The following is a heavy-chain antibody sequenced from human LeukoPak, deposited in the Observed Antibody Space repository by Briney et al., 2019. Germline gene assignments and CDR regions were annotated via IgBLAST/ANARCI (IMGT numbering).Heavy chain of an antibody. CDR1: GVTLSNYA. Sequence: GGSLRLSCTASGVTLSNYAMHWVRRPPGRGLEWVAVISFDGTNKYYGDSVEGRFSVSRDNSKNTVYLQMNSLRPDDTAMYYYATDYGDYEPIDYWGQGTLVTVSS. J-gene: IGHJ4*02. CDR3: ATDYGDYEPIDY. D-gene: IGHD4-17*01. V-gene: IGHV3-30*04. CDR2: ISFDGTNK.